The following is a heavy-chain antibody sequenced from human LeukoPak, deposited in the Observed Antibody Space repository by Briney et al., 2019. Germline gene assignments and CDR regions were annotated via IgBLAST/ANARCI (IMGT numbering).Heavy chain of an antibody. D-gene: IGHD1-26*01. J-gene: IGHJ6*03. Sequence: GGSLRLSCTASGFTFGDYAMSWVRQAPGKGLEWVGFIRSKAYGGTTEYAASVQDRFTISRDDSKSIAYLQMNSLKTEVTAVYYCTRVVVGATSYYYYYYYMDVWGKGTTVTVSS. CDR2: IRSKAYGGTT. V-gene: IGHV3-49*04. CDR1: GFTFGDYA. CDR3: TRVVVGATSYYYYYYYMDV.